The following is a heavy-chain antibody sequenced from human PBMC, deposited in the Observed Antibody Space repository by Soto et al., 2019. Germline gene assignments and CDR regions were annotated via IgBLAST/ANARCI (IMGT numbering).Heavy chain of an antibody. V-gene: IGHV3-23*01. CDR2: ISGSGGST. Sequence: GSLRLACSASGFTFSSYAMSGVRQAPGKGLEWVSAISGSGGSTYYADSVKGRFTISRDNSKNTLYLQMNSLRAEDTAVYYCAKDRSSFKDSSDYWGQGTLVTVSS. J-gene: IGHJ4*02. D-gene: IGHD3-22*01. CDR1: GFTFSSYA. CDR3: AKDRSSFKDSSDY.